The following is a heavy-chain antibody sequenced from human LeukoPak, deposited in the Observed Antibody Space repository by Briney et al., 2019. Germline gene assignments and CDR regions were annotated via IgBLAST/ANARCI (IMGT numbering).Heavy chain of an antibody. Sequence: GESLRLSCAASGFTFSSYGMHWVRQAPGKGLEWVAVIWYDGSNKYYADSVKGRFTISRDNSKNTLYLQMNSLRAEDTAVYYCARDGRIAVAGIDPPFDYWGQGTLVTVSS. CDR3: ARDGRIAVAGIDPPFDY. J-gene: IGHJ4*02. CDR1: GFTFSSYG. CDR2: IWYDGSNK. D-gene: IGHD6-19*01. V-gene: IGHV3-33*01.